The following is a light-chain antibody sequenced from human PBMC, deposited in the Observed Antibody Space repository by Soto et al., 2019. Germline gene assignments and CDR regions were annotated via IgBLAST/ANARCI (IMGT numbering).Light chain of an antibody. CDR2: EVS. CDR1: SGDVGGYNY. Sequence: QAVVTQPPSASGSPGQSVTISCTGTSGDVGGYNYVSWYQQHPGKAPKLMIFEVSERHSGVPDRFSASKSGNTASLTVSGLQADYEADNYCSSYAGSNNYVFGTGTKVTVL. V-gene: IGLV2-8*01. CDR3: SSYAGSNNYV. J-gene: IGLJ1*01.